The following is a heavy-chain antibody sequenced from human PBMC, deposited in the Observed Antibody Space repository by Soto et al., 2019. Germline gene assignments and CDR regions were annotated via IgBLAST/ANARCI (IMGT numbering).Heavy chain of an antibody. J-gene: IGHJ3*02. CDR1: GYTFTSYY. D-gene: IGHD3-22*01. CDR3: ARGVGHYYDSSGYSRGAFDI. Sequence: ASVKVYCKASGYTFTSYYMHWVRQAPGQGLEWMGIINPSGGSTSYAQKFQGRVTMTRDTSTSTVYMELSSLRSEDTAVYYCARGVGHYYDSSGYSRGAFDIWGQGTMVTVSS. V-gene: IGHV1-46*01. CDR2: INPSGGST.